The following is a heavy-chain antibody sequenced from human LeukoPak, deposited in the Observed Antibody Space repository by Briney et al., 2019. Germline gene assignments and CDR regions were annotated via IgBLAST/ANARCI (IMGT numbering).Heavy chain of an antibody. Sequence: PSETLSLTCAVYGGSFSGYYWSWIRQPPGKGLEWIGEINHSGSTNYNPSLKSRVTISVDTSKNQFSLKLSSVTAADTAVYYCARGCASGYDYYLDYWGQGTLVTVSS. D-gene: IGHD5-12*01. J-gene: IGHJ4*02. CDR3: ARGCASGYDYYLDY. V-gene: IGHV4-34*01. CDR1: GGSFSGYY. CDR2: INHSGST.